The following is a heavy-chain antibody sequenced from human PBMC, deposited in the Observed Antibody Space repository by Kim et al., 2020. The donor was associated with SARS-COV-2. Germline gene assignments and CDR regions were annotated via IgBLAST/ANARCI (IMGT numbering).Heavy chain of an antibody. V-gene: IGHV3-7*01. Sequence: GGSLRLSCAASGFPLSGYWMSWVRQVPGKGLEWLAIIREDGGVKMYLDSVKGRFTISRDNTKNSLHLQMNSLRVEDTAVYYCARRLSVGYYSPMGGPGTLVTVSS. J-gene: IGHJ4*02. CDR3: ARRLSVGYYSPM. CDR2: IREDGGVK. D-gene: IGHD3-22*01. CDR1: GFPLSGYW.